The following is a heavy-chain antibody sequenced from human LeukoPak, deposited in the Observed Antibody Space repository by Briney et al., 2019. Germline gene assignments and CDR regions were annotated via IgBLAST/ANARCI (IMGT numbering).Heavy chain of an antibody. CDR2: IRTKTDGGPT. CDR1: GFTFSNAR. D-gene: IGHD4-17*01. V-gene: IGHV3-15*01. Sequence: GGSLRLSCAASGFTFSNARMSWVRQAPGKGLEWVGRIRTKTDGGPTDYAAPVKGRFTISRDDSKNTLYLQMNSLKTEDTAVYYCANYGDSTVYWGQGTLVTVSS. CDR3: ANYGDSTVY. J-gene: IGHJ4*02.